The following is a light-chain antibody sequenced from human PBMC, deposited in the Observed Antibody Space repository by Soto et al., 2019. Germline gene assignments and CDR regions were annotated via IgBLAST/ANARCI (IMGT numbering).Light chain of an antibody. CDR3: QTWGTGIVI. Sequence: QLVLTQSPSASASLGASVNLTCTLSSGHSNYAIAWHQQQPEKGPRYLMKLHRDGSHSKGDGIPNRFSGSSSGAERYLTISSLQSEDEAGYYCQTWGTGIVIFGGGTKLTVL. V-gene: IGLV4-69*01. CDR2: LHRDGSH. J-gene: IGLJ2*01. CDR1: SGHSNYA.